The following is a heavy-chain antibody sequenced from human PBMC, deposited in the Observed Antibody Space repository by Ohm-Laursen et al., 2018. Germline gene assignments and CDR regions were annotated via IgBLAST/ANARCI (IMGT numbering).Heavy chain of an antibody. V-gene: IGHV1-8*01. D-gene: IGHD4-23*01. CDR1: GYTFTSYD. CDR2: MNPNSGNT. Sequence: SSVTPSCHASGYTFTSYDINWVRQATGQGLEWMGWMNPNSGNTGYAQKFQGRVTMTRNTSISKAYMELYSLTSEDTATYYCARAVRYQLLSDPWGQGTLVTVSS. CDR3: ARAVRYQLLSDP. J-gene: IGHJ5*02.